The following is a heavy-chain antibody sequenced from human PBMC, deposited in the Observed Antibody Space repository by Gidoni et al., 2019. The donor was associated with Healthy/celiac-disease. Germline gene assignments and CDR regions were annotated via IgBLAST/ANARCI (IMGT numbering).Heavy chain of an antibody. J-gene: IGHJ4*02. D-gene: IGHD5-18*01. CDR2: ISSSSSYI. CDR3: ARDWRAYSYGYPRSFDY. Sequence: EVQLVESGGGLVKPGGSLRLSCAASGFTFSSYSMNWVRQAPGQGLEWVSSISSSSSYIYYADSVKGRFTISRDNAKNSLYLQMNSLRAEDTAVYYCARDWRAYSYGYPRSFDYWGQGTLVTVSS. CDR1: GFTFSSYS. V-gene: IGHV3-21*01.